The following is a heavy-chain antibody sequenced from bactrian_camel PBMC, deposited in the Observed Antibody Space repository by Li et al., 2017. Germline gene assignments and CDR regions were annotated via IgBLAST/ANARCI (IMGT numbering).Heavy chain of an antibody. D-gene: IGHD3*01. CDR1: GYILPSCE. CDR2: DKGDGSI. J-gene: IGHJ4*01. Sequence: VQLVESGGGSVQAGGSLKLTCSASGYILPSCEMGWYRRAPGKERELVAMDKGDGSIRYANSVKGRFTISRDNAKDTSYLQMNSLKIEDTAVYYCALGSSRQATMTARGKGTQVTVS. V-gene: IGHV3S53*01.